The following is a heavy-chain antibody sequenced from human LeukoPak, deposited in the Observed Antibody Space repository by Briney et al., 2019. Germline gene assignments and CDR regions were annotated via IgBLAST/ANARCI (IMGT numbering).Heavy chain of an antibody. D-gene: IGHD3-22*01. J-gene: IGHJ4*02. CDR3: ARAWYDSSGYYPYYFDY. Sequence: SETLSLTCTVSGYSISSGYYWGWIRQPPGKGLEWIGSIYHSGSTYYNPSLKSRVTISVDTSKNQFSLKLSSVTAADTAVYYCARAWYDSSGYYPYYFDYWGQGTLVTVSS. V-gene: IGHV4-38-2*02. CDR1: GYSISSGYY. CDR2: IYHSGST.